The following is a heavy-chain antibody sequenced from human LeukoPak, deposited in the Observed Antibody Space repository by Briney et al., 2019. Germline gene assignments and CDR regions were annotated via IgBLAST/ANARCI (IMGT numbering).Heavy chain of an antibody. CDR2: INPNGGGT. CDR1: GYTFTGYY. D-gene: IGHD3-10*01. J-gene: IGHJ3*02. Sequence: ASVKVSCKASGYTFTGYYMHWVRQAPGQGLEWMGRINPNGGGTNYAQKFQGRVTMTRDTSISTAYMELSRLRSDDTAVYYCARDISRFGAFDIWGQGTMVTVSS. V-gene: IGHV1-2*06. CDR3: ARDISRFGAFDI.